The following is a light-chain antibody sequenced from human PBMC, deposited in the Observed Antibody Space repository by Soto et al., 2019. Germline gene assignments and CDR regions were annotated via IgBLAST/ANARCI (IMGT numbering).Light chain of an antibody. CDR1: QSISSSY. CDR3: QQYGSSPYT. J-gene: IGKJ2*01. CDR2: VGT. V-gene: IGKV3-20*01. Sequence: ENVLTQSPGTLSLSPGERATLFCRASQSISSSYLAWYQQKPGQAPRLLIRVGTSRATGIPDRFSGSGSGTDFTLTISRLEPEDFAVYYCQQYGSSPYTFGQGTKLEIK.